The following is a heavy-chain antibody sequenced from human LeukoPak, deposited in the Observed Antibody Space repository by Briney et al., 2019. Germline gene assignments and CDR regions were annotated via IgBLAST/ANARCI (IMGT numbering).Heavy chain of an antibody. Sequence: GESLKISCKGSGYSFTSYWIGWVRQMPGKGLEWMGIIYPGDSDTRYSPSFEGQVTISADKSISTAYLHWSSLKASDTAMYYCARRPYESSSWMYYFDYWGQGTLVTVSS. CDR3: ARRPYESSSWMYYFDY. D-gene: IGHD6-13*01. CDR2: IYPGDSDT. CDR1: GYSFTSYW. J-gene: IGHJ4*02. V-gene: IGHV5-51*01.